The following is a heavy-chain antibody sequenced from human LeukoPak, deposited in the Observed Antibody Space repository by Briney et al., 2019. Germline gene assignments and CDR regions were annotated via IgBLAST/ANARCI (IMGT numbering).Heavy chain of an antibody. D-gene: IGHD6-13*01. CDR1: GFTFSSYA. CDR2: ISYDGSNK. Sequence: QPGGSLRLSCAASGFTFSSYAMHWVRQAPGKGLEWVAVISYDGSNKYYADSVKGRFTISRDNSKNTLYLQMNSLRAEDTAVYYCARDLGSSSQVYYYGMDVWGQGTTVTVSS. V-gene: IGHV3-30-3*01. J-gene: IGHJ6*02. CDR3: ARDLGSSSQVYYYGMDV.